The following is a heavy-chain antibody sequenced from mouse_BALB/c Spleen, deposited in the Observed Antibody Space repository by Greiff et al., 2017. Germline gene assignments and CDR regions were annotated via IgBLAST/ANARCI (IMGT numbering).Heavy chain of an antibody. CDR1: GFSLTGYG. D-gene: IGHD2-3*01. CDR2: IWGDGST. Sequence: LMLVESGPGLVAPSQSLSITCTVSGFSLTGYGVNWVRQPPGKGLEWLGMIWGDGSTDYNSALKSRLSISKDNSKSQVFLKMNSLQTDDTARYYCARAFYDGYYFDYWGQGTTLTVSS. CDR3: ARAFYDGYYFDY. V-gene: IGHV2-6-7*01. J-gene: IGHJ2*01.